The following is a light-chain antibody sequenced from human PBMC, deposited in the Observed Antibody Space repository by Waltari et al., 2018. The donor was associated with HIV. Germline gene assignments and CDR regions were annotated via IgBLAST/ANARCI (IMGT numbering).Light chain of an antibody. Sequence: QSALTQPASVSGSPGQSITISCTGTSRDVGGYTSVSWYQQHPGKAPKLMIYEVSNRPSGVSNRFSGSKSGNTASLTISGLQAEDEADYYCSSYTSSSTRVFGGGTKLTVL. CDR3: SSYTSSSTRV. J-gene: IGLJ3*02. CDR1: SRDVGGYTS. V-gene: IGLV2-14*01. CDR2: EVS.